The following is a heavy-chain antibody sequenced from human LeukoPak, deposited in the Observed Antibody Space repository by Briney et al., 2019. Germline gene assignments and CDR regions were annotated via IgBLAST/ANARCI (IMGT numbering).Heavy chain of an antibody. CDR1: GFTFSDYY. J-gene: IGHJ4*02. Sequence: PGGSLRLSCAASGFTFSDYYMSWIRQAPGKGLEWVSYISSGGSTIYYADSVKGRFTISRDNAKNSLYLQMNSLRAEDTAVYYCASRYCSGGSCYFDYWGQGTLVTVSS. CDR2: ISSGGSTI. V-gene: IGHV3-11*04. D-gene: IGHD2-15*01. CDR3: ASRYCSGGSCYFDY.